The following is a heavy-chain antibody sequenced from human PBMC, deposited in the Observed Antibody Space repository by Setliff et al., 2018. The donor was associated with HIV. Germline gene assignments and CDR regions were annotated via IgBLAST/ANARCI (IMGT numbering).Heavy chain of an antibody. D-gene: IGHD2-15*01. CDR2: ISWDSGRT. Sequence: GGSLRLSCVASGFNFNDYSMHWVRQTPGKTLEWVSLISWDSGRTDYAVSVRGRFTISRDNSKNSLYLQMQSLRPEDTAVYYCGVSGGSSPGYWGQGTLVTVSS. V-gene: IGHV3-43D*03. CDR3: GVSGGSSPGY. CDR1: GFNFNDYS. J-gene: IGHJ4*02.